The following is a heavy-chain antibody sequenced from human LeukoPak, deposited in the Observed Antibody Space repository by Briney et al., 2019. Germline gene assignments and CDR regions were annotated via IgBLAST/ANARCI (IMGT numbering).Heavy chain of an antibody. Sequence: PGGSLRLSCAASGFTFSNAWMSWVRQAPGKGLEWVGRIKSKTDGGTTDYAAPVKGRFTISRDDSKNTLYLQMNSLKTEDTAVYYCTTDSIHGYYFDYWGQGTLVTVSS. CDR2: IKSKTDGGTT. V-gene: IGHV3-15*01. CDR3: TTDSIHGYYFDY. D-gene: IGHD2-2*02. CDR1: GFTFSNAW. J-gene: IGHJ4*02.